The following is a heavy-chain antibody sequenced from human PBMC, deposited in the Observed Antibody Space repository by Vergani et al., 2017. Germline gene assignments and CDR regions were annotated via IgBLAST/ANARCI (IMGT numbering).Heavy chain of an antibody. D-gene: IGHD2-21*01. Sequence: EVQLVESGGGIVKPGGSLRLSCVASGFSFRNAWMNWVRRTPGKGLEWVGRLTSTFDRGTTDYAAAVKGRVTISRDDSKNTLFLQLNGLKSGDMGVYYCTTDPLYCGDGLCYWRRDHHYYGMDVWGQGTTVTV. CDR2: LTSTFDRGTT. CDR1: GFSFRNAW. J-gene: IGHJ6*02. CDR3: TTDPLYCGDGLCYWRRDHHYYGMDV. V-gene: IGHV3-15*07.